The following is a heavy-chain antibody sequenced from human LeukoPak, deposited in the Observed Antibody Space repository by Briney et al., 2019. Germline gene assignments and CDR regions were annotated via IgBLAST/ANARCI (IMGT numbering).Heavy chain of an antibody. D-gene: IGHD3-10*01. CDR2: IYTSGST. CDR3: ARDQDGSYYYYYMDV. Sequence: SETLSLTCTVSGGSISSGNYYWSWIRQPAGKGLEWIGRIYTSGSTNYNPSLKSRVTISVDTSKNQFSLKLSSVTAADTAVYYCARDQDGSYYYYYMDVWGKGTTVTISS. V-gene: IGHV4-61*02. J-gene: IGHJ6*03. CDR1: GGSISSGNYY.